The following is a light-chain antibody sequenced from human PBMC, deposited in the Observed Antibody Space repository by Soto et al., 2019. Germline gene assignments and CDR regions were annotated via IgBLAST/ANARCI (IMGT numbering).Light chain of an antibody. V-gene: IGLV2-8*01. CDR1: SSDVGGYNF. CDR3: SSYAGTNNYV. Sequence: QSALTQPPSASGSPGQSVTISCTGTSSDVGGYNFVSWYQQHPGKAPKLMIYEVTKRPSGVPDRFSASKSGTTASLTVSGLQAEDEADYYCSSYAGTNNYVFGTGTQLTVL. J-gene: IGLJ7*01. CDR2: EVT.